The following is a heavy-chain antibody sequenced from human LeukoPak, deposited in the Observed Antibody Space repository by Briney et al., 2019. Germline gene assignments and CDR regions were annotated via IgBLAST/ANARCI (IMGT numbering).Heavy chain of an antibody. CDR3: ARASLTYYYDSSGYATPALDY. J-gene: IGHJ4*02. D-gene: IGHD3-22*01. Sequence: SETLSLTCAVYGGSFSGYYWSWIRQPPGKGLEWIGEINHSGSTNYNPSLKSRVTISVDTSKNQFSLKLSSVTAADTAVYYCARASLTYYYDSSGYATPALDYWGQGTLVTVSS. V-gene: IGHV4-34*01. CDR2: INHSGST. CDR1: GGSFSGYY.